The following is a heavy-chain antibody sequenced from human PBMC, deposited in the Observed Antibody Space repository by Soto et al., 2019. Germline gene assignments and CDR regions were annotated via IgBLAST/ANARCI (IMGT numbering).Heavy chain of an antibody. V-gene: IGHV3-30-3*01. D-gene: IGHD1-7*01. J-gene: IGHJ5*02. CDR2: ISYDGSNK. CDR3: ARDQDNWNYDIYFGFDP. CDR1: GFTFSSYA. Sequence: GGSLRLSCAASGFTFSSYAMHWVRQAPGKGLEWVAVISYDGSNKYYADSVKGRFTISRDNSKNTLYLQMNSLRAEDTAVYYCARDQDNWNYDIYFGFDPWGQGTLVTVSS.